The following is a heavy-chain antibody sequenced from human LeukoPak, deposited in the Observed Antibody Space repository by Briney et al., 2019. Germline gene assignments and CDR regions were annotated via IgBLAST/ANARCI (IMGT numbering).Heavy chain of an antibody. V-gene: IGHV3-7*01. J-gene: IGHJ3*02. CDR1: GFTFSSYW. CDR2: IKQDGSEK. Sequence: GGSLRLSYAASGFTFSSYWMSWVRQAPGKGLEWVANIKQDGSEKYYVDSMKGRFTISRDNAKNLLYLQMNSLRAEDTAVYYCARDSGDMYYDFWSGPNDAFDIWGQGTMVTVSS. CDR3: ARDSGDMYYDFWSGPNDAFDI. D-gene: IGHD3-3*01.